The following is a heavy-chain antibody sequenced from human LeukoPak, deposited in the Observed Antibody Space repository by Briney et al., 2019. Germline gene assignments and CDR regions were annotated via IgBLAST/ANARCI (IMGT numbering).Heavy chain of an antibody. CDR3: ARHSVGSGYYRGFGY. D-gene: IGHD3-22*01. CDR2: IYYSGST. V-gene: IGHV4-39*01. CDR1: GGSISSSSYY. J-gene: IGHJ4*02. Sequence: PSETLSLTCTVSGGSISSSSYYWGWIRQPPGKGPEWIGSIYYSGSTYYNPSLKSRVTISVDTSKNQFSLKLSSVTAADTAVYYCARHSVGSGYYRGFGYWGQGTLVTVSS.